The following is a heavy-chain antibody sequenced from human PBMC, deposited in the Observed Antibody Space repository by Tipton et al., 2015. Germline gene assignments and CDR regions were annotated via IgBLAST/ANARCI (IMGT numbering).Heavy chain of an antibody. Sequence: TLSLTCTVSGGSISHYYWSWIRQPPGKGLEWLGHIYYSGNTNYNPSLKSRVTISVDTSKNQFSLKLSSVTAADTAVYYCARDCGNYAFDYWGQGTLVTVSS. D-gene: IGHD1-26*01. J-gene: IGHJ4*02. CDR2: IYYSGNT. CDR3: ARDCGNYAFDY. CDR1: GGSISHYY. V-gene: IGHV4-59*01.